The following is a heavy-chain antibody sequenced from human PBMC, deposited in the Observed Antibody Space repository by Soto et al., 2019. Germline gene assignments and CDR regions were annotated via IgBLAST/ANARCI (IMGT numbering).Heavy chain of an antibody. V-gene: IGHV3-7*05. CDR2: IKQDGSEK. CDR1: GFTFSSYW. D-gene: IGHD2-8*01. Sequence: PGGSLRLSCAASGFTFSSYWMSWVRQAPGKGLEWVANIKQDGSEKYYVGSVKGRFTISRDNAKNSLYLQMNSLRAEDTAVYYCAREDIVLMVYAIRAFDIWGQGTVVTVSS. CDR3: AREDIVLMVYAIRAFDI. J-gene: IGHJ3*02.